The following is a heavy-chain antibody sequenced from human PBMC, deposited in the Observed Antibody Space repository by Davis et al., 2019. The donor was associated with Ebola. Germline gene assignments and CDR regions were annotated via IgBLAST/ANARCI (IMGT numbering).Heavy chain of an antibody. Sequence: MPSETLSLTCTVSGGSISSYYWSWIRQPPGKGLEWIGYIYYSGSTYYNPSLKSRVTISVDTSKNQFSLKLSSVTAADTAVYYCARGNCTGGVCGYDAFDIWGQGTMVTVSS. CDR1: GGSISSYY. D-gene: IGHD2-8*02. J-gene: IGHJ3*02. V-gene: IGHV4-59*12. CDR3: ARGNCTGGVCGYDAFDI. CDR2: IYYSGST.